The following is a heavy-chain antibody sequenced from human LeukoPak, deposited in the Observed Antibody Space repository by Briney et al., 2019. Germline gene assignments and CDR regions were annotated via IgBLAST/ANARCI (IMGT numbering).Heavy chain of an antibody. V-gene: IGHV3-23*01. CDR2: ISGSCGST. D-gene: IGHD2-21*01. CDR1: GFTFSSYA. CDR3: AKGGLILKKNWFDP. J-gene: IGHJ5*02. Sequence: GGSLRLSCAASGFTFSSYAMSWVRQAPGKGLEWVSAISGSCGSTYYADSVKGRFTISRDNSKNTLYLQMNSLRAEDTAVYYCAKGGLILKKNWFDPWGQGTLVTVSS.